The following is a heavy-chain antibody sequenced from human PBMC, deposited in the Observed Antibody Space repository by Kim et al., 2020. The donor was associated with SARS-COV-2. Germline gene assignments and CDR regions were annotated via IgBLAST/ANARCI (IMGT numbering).Heavy chain of an antibody. Sequence: GGSLRLSCAASGVTLRSYEMNWVRQAPGKGLEWVSYISATGSTIRYADSVKGRFTISRENAQNSLYLHMSSLRAEDTAVYFCAGGYCSGAGCYSDFYYMDVWGKGTTVTVSS. CDR1: GVTLRSYE. J-gene: IGHJ6*03. V-gene: IGHV3-48*03. D-gene: IGHD2-2*01. CDR2: ISATGSTI. CDR3: AGGYCSGAGCYSDFYYMDV.